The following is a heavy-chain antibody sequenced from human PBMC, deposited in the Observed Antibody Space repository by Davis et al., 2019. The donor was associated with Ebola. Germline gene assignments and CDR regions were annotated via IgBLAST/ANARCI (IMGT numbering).Heavy chain of an antibody. V-gene: IGHV3-53*01. CDR2: IYSGGST. CDR3: AGDSGWSYGMDV. Sequence: GESLKISCAASGFTVSSNYMSWVRQAPGKGLEWVSVIYSGGSTYYADSVKGRFTISRDNSKNTLYLQMNSLRAEDTAVYYCAGDSGWSYGMDVWGQGTTVTVSS. J-gene: IGHJ6*02. CDR1: GFTVSSNY. D-gene: IGHD6-19*01.